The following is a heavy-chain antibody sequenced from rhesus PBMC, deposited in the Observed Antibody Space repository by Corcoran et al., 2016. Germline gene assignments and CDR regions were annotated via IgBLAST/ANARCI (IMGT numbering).Heavy chain of an antibody. J-gene: IGHJ4*01. CDR2: IDSSGST. CDR1: GGSISGYW. CDR3: ARGAIAAADFDY. D-gene: IGHD6-31*01. Sequence: QLQLQESGPGLVKPSETLSLTCAVSGGSISGYWLSWIRQPPGKGREWIGRIDSSGSTAYNPSLKSLVTISRDTSKNQFSLKLSSVTAADTAVYYCARGAIAAADFDYWGQGVLVTVSS. V-gene: IGHV4-160*01.